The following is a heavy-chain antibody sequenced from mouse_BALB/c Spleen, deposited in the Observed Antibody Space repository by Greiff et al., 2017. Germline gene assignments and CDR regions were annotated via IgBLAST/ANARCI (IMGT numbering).Heavy chain of an antibody. CDR2: IYPGSGNT. Sequence: QVQLQQSGPELVKPGASVKISCKASGYTFTDYYINWVKQKPGQGLEWIGWIYPGSGNTKYNEKFKGKATLTVDTSSSTAYLQLSSLTSEDTAVYYCAKYYYGNWYYFDYWGQGTTLTVSS. J-gene: IGHJ2*01. D-gene: IGHD1-1*01. V-gene: IGHV1-84*02. CDR1: GYTFTDYY. CDR3: AKYYYGNWYYFDY.